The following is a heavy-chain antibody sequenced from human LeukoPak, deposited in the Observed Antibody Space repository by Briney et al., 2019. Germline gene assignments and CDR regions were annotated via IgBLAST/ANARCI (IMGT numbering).Heavy chain of an antibody. CDR2: ISYDGSNK. J-gene: IGHJ4*02. V-gene: IGHV3-30*03. CDR3: ARGVPYDSWSGPHYSDY. Sequence: GGSLRLSCAAPGFTFSSYGMHWVRQAPGKGLEWVAVISYDGSNKYYVDSVKGRFTISRDSAKNSLYLQMNSLRAEDTAVYYCARGVPYDSWSGPHYSDYWGQGTLVTVSS. CDR1: GFTFSSYG. D-gene: IGHD3-3*01.